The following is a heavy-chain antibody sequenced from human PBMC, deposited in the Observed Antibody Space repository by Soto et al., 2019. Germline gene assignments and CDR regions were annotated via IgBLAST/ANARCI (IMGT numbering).Heavy chain of an antibody. J-gene: IGHJ3*02. CDR3: ARESGYDFWSGYLPHDAFDI. CDR2: ISYDGSNK. D-gene: IGHD3-3*01. CDR1: GFTFSSYA. V-gene: IGHV3-30-3*01. Sequence: QVQLVESGGGVVQPGRSLRLSCAASGFTFSSYAMHWVRQAPGKGLEWVAVISYDGSNKYYADSVKGRFTISRDNSKNTLYLQMNSLRAEETAVYYCARESGYDFWSGYLPHDAFDIWGQGTMVTVSS.